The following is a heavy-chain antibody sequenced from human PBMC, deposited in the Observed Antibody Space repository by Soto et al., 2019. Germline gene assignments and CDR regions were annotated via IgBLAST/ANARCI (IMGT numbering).Heavy chain of an antibody. CDR3: AKGVPGIAVAGTGYFQH. V-gene: IGHV3-23*01. CDR2: ISGSGDST. D-gene: IGHD6-19*01. Sequence: GGSLRLSCAASGFTFNSHAMSWVRQAPGKGLEWVSGISGSGDSTYYADSVKGRFTISRDNSKNTLYLQMNSLRAEDTAVYYCAKGVPGIAVAGTGYFQHWGQGTLVTVSS. J-gene: IGHJ1*01. CDR1: GFTFNSHA.